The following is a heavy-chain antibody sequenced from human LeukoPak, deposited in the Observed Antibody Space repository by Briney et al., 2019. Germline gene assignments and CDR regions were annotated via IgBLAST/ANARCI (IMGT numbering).Heavy chain of an antibody. CDR1: GFNFRDFA. J-gene: IGHJ3*02. D-gene: IGHD1-14*01. Sequence: GSLRLSCAASGFNFRDFAMNWVRQSPGKGLEWVSGISGSGDVTYTADSVKGRFTISRDNSKNTLFLQMNSLRADDTAVYYCARDSGPADPEAFDIWGQGTMVTVSS. V-gene: IGHV3-23*01. CDR2: ISGSGDVT. CDR3: ARDSGPADPEAFDI.